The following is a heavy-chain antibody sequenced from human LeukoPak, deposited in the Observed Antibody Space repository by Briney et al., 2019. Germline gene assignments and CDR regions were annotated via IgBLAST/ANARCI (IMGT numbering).Heavy chain of an antibody. CDR3: ARLRGDYFPDY. CDR2: IFYSGST. V-gene: IGHV4-59*01. D-gene: IGHD4-17*01. Sequence: SETLSLTCTVSGGSISSYYGTWIRQPPGKGLEWIAYIFYSGSTNYNPSLKSRVTISVDTSKNQFSLKLNSVTAADTAVYYCARLRGDYFPDYWGQGTLVTVSS. J-gene: IGHJ4*02. CDR1: GGSISSYY.